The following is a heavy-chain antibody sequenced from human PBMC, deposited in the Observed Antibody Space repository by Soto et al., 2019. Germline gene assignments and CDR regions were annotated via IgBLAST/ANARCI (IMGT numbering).Heavy chain of an antibody. CDR1: GFTFSSYD. J-gene: IGHJ6*03. CDR3: ARAATVTTMDYYYYMDV. V-gene: IGHV3-13*01. Sequence: GGSLRLSCAASGFTFSSYDMHWVRQAKGKGLEWVSAIGTAGDTYYPGSVKGRFTISRENAKNSLYLQMNSLRAGDTAVYYCARAATVTTMDYYYYMDVWGKGTTVTVSS. D-gene: IGHD4-17*01. CDR2: IGTAGDT.